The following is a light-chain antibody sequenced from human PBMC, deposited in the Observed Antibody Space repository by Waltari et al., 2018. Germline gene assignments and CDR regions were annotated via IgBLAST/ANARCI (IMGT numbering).Light chain of an antibody. CDR3: QSYDSSNRGV. CDR1: SGSIASHY. J-gene: IGLJ3*02. V-gene: IGLV6-57*02. CDR2: EDN. Sequence: NFMLTQPHSVSESPGKTVTISCPSSSGSIASHYVQWYQQRPGSAPTTVIYEDNQRPSGVPDRCSGSIDSSSNSASLTISGLKTEDEADYYCQSYDSSNRGVFGGGTKLTVL.